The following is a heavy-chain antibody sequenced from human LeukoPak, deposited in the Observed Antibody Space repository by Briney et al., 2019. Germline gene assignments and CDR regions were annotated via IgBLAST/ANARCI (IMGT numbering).Heavy chain of an antibody. J-gene: IGHJ4*02. CDR1: GSTFSSYG. D-gene: IGHD3-10*01. V-gene: IGHV3-33*06. Sequence: PGGSLRLSCAASGSTFSSYGMHWVRQAPGKGLEWVAVIWYDGSNKYYADSVKGRFTISRDNSKNTLYLQMNSLRAEDTAVYYCAKGDGINQYYYALDYWGQGTLVTVSS. CDR2: IWYDGSNK. CDR3: AKGDGINQYYYALDY.